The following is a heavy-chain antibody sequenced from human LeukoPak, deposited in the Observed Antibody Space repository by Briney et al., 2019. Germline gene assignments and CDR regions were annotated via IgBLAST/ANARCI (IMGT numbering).Heavy chain of an antibody. V-gene: IGHV1-69*05. CDR3: ARSGIYSNYPSDY. CDR1: GGTFSSYA. J-gene: IGHJ4*02. CDR2: IIPIFGTA. D-gene: IGHD4-11*01. Sequence: ASVKVSCKASGGTFSSYAISWVRQAPGQGLEWMGGIIPIFGTANYAQKFQGRVTITTDESTSTAYMKLSSLRSEDTAVYYCARSGIYSNYPSDYWGQGTLVTVSS.